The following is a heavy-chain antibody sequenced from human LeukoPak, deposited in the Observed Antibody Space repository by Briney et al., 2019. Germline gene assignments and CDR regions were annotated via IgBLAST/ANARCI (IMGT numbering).Heavy chain of an antibody. J-gene: IGHJ4*02. CDR3: ARSGGYYDSSGYSQ. V-gene: IGHV1-69*13. CDR1: GGTFSSYA. D-gene: IGHD3-22*01. Sequence: EASVKVSCKASGGTFSSYAIGWVRQAPGQGLEWMGGIIPIFGTANYAQKFQGRVTITADESTSTAYMELSSLRSEDTAVYYCARSGGYYDSSGYSQWGQGTLVTVSS. CDR2: IIPIFGTA.